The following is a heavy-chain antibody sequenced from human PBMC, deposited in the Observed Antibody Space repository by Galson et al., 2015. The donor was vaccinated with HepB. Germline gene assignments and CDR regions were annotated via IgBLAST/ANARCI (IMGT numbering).Heavy chain of an antibody. D-gene: IGHD3-10*01. CDR3: AKGVLVGVLGFGN. CDR1: GFTFSGYA. CDR2: ISRSGGST. J-gene: IGHJ6*04. V-gene: IGHV3-23*01. Sequence: SLRLSCAASGFTFSGYAMRWVRQAPGKGLEWVSPISRSGGSTYYADSVKGRFTISRDNSKNTLYMQMNSLRAEDTAVYYCAKGVLVGVLGFGNWGKGTAVTVSS.